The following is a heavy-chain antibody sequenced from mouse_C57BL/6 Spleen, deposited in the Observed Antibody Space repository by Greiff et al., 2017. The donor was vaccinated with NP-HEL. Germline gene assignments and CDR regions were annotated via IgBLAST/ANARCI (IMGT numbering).Heavy chain of an antibody. J-gene: IGHJ4*01. CDR2: IDPSDSET. CDR1: GYTFTSYW. D-gene: IGHD4-1*01. CDR3: ARSTGYYAMDY. V-gene: IGHV1-52*01. Sequence: QVQLQQPGAELVRPGSSVKLSCKASGYTFTSYWMHWVKQRPIQGLEWIGNIDPSDSETHYNQKFKDKATLTVDKSSSTAYMQLSSLTSEDSAVYYRARSTGYYAMDYWGQGTSVTVSS.